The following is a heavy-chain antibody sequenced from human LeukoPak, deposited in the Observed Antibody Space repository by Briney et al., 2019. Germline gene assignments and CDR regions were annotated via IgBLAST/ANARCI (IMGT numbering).Heavy chain of an antibody. CDR1: GFTFSSYG. Sequence: GGSLRLSCAASGFTFSSYGMHWVRQAPGKGLEWVAFIRYDGSNKYYADSVKGRFTISRDNSKNTLYLQMNSLRAEDTAVYYCAKDACSTSCYSFDYWGQGTLVTVSS. CDR2: IRYDGSNK. J-gene: IGHJ4*02. D-gene: IGHD2-2*02. CDR3: AKDACSTSCYSFDY. V-gene: IGHV3-30*02.